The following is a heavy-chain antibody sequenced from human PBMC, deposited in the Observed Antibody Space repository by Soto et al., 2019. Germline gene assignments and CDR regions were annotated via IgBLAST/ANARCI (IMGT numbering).Heavy chain of an antibody. CDR3: VRIRYQLPSSVLWLDP. CDR1: GGFLSESH. D-gene: IGHD3-16*01. CDR2: INHVGGT. Sequence: KPSETLSLTCAVYGGFLSESHWTWIRQPPGKGLEWIREINHVGGTNYNPSLKSRVTMSVDTSQNQFSLRLISVTAADTAMYFCVRIRYQLPSSVLWLDPWGQGTPVTVSS. V-gene: IGHV4-34*01. J-gene: IGHJ5*02.